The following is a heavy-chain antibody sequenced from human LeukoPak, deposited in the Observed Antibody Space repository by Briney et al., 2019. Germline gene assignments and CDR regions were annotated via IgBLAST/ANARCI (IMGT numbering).Heavy chain of an antibody. Sequence: PSEPLSLTCTVSGGSISSSAYYWGWIRQPPGQGLEWIGSIYYSGSTYDNPSLKGRVTMSVDTSKNQFPLRLRSVTAADTAVYYCARARDGYNYFEYWGQGTLVTVSS. CDR2: IYYSGST. D-gene: IGHD5-24*01. J-gene: IGHJ4*02. CDR3: ARARDGYNYFEY. V-gene: IGHV4-39*01. CDR1: GGSISSSAYY.